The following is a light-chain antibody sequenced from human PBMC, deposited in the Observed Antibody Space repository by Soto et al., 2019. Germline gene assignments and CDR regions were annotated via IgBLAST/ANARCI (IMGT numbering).Light chain of an antibody. CDR1: RYIRTD. CDR3: QQYNSYSEA. V-gene: IGKV1-6*02. CDR2: VAS. Sequence: ALHMTQSPCTLYDSVGDIVTITCRASRYIRTDVSWYQQRPGQAPKVLIYVASHLQSGVPSRFSGSGYGTDFSLTISSLQPDDFATYYCQQYNSYSEAFGQGT. J-gene: IGKJ1*01.